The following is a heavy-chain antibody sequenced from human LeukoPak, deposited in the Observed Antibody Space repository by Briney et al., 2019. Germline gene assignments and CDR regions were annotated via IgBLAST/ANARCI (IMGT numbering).Heavy chain of an antibody. D-gene: IGHD3-22*01. J-gene: IGHJ4*02. CDR1: GFTFSRYW. CDR2: TKQDESDK. Sequence: PGGSLRLSCAASGFTFSRYWMAWVRQAPGKGLEWLANTKQDESDKGYADSVKGRFTISRDNGKNSLYLQMDSLTAEDTAVYYCARDVVGALDFWGQGTLVIVSS. V-gene: IGHV3-7*01. CDR3: ARDVVGALDF.